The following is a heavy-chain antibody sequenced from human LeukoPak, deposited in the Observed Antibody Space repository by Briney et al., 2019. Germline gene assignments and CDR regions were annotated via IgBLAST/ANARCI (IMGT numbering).Heavy chain of an antibody. D-gene: IGHD6-13*01. CDR3: ARVSSWTDY. V-gene: IGHV4-61*05. CDR2: IYYSGST. J-gene: IGHJ4*02. CDR1: GGSISSSSYY. Sequence: SETLSLTCTVSGGSISSSSYYWSWIRQPPGKGLEWIGYIYYSGSTNYNPSLKSRITISVDTSKNQFSLKLSSVTAADTAVYYCARVSSWTDYWGQGTLVTVSS.